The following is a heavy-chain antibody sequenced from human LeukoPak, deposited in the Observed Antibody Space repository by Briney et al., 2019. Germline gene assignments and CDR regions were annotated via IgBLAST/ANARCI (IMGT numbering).Heavy chain of an antibody. D-gene: IGHD4-17*01. CDR3: ARGFGAHGDRGY. J-gene: IGHJ4*02. V-gene: IGHV1-2*02. CDR2: INPNSGGT. Sequence: ASVRVSCKASGYTFTDFYMHWVRQAPGQGLECMEWINPNSGGTYYAQNFKGRVTMTRDTSITTAYMELTSLTSDDTAVYYCARGFGAHGDRGYWGQGTLVTVSS. CDR1: GYTFTDFY.